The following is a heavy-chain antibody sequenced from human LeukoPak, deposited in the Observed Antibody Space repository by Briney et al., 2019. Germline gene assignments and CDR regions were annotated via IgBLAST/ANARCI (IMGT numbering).Heavy chain of an antibody. Sequence: GRVTMTRDTSINTTYMELSRLRSDDTAVYYCARVTGYMIEDYFDYWGQGTLVTVSS. CDR3: ARVTGYMIEDYFDY. J-gene: IGHJ4*02. D-gene: IGHD3-22*01. V-gene: IGHV1-2*02.